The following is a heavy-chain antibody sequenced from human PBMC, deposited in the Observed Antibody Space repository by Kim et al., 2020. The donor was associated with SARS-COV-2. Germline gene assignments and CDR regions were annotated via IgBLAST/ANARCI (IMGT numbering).Heavy chain of an antibody. D-gene: IGHD3-16*02. CDR3: AKDLRDYDYVWGSYRYRYFDY. CDR2: ISYDGSNK. Sequence: GGSLRLSCAASGFTFSSYGMHWVRQAPGKGLEWVAVISYDGSNKYYADSVKCRFTISRDNSKNTLYLQMNSLRAEDTAVYYCAKDLRDYDYVWGSYRYRYFDYWGQVTLVTVSS. J-gene: IGHJ4*02. V-gene: IGHV3-30*18. CDR1: GFTFSSYG.